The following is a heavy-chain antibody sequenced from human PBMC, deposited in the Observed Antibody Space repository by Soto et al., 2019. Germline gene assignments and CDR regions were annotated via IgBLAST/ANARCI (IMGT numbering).Heavy chain of an antibody. CDR2: ISSSSSYI. V-gene: IGHV3-21*01. CDR1: GFTFSSYS. CDR3: ARDLRTYYYRGGYYYYGMDV. Sequence: GGSLRLSCAASGFTFSSYSMNWVRQAPGKGLEWVSSISSSSSYIYYADSVKGRYTISRDNAKNSLYLQMNSLRAEDTAVYYCARDLRTYYYRGGYYYYGMDVWGQGTTVTVSS. D-gene: IGHD1-26*01. J-gene: IGHJ6*02.